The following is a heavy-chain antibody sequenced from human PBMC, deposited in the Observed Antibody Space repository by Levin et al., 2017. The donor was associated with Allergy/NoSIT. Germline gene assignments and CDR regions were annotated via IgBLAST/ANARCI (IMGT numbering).Heavy chain of an antibody. J-gene: IGHJ4*02. CDR2: ITSDGSGT. V-gene: IGHV3-74*01. CDR3: VRGAGGLDH. CDR1: GFIFSSYW. Sequence: PGGSLRLSCAASGFIFSSYWMHWVRQVPGKGLVWVSHITSDGSGTSYVDSVRGRFTISRDNAKNTLYLQMNSLRDEDTAVYYCVRGAGGLDHWGQGTLVIVSS. D-gene: IGHD3-16*01.